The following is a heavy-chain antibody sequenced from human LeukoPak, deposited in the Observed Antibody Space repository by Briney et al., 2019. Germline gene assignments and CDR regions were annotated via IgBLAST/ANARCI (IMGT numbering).Heavy chain of an antibody. J-gene: IGHJ4*02. CDR3: ARVTAVAGFTNFDY. CDR2: IYYSGST. CDR1: GGSISTYY. V-gene: IGHV4-59*01. Sequence: PLETLSLTCTVSGGSISTYYWSWIRQPPGKGLEWIGYIYYSGSTNYNPSLKSRVSISADTSKNQFSLKSSSVTAADTAVYYCARVTAVAGFTNFDYWGQGTLVTVSS. D-gene: IGHD6-19*01.